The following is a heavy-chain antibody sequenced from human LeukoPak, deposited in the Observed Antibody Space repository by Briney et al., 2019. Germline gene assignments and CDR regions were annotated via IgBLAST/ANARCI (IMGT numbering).Heavy chain of an antibody. J-gene: IGHJ6*03. CDR2: ISAYNGNT. V-gene: IGHV1-18*01. D-gene: IGHD3-16*02. CDR3: ARDGLGDYVWGSYRYYYYYYMDV. CDR1: GYTFTSYG. Sequence: ASVKVSCKASGYTFTSYGISWVRQAPGQGLEWMGWISAYNGNTNYAQKLQGRVTMTTDTSTSTAYMELRSLRSDDTAVYYCARDGLGDYVWGSYRYYYYYYMDVWGKGTTVTISS.